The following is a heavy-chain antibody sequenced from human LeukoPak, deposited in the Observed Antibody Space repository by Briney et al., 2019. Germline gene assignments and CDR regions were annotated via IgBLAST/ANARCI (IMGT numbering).Heavy chain of an antibody. CDR1: GGTFSSYA. CDR2: IIPIFGTA. Sequence: SVKLSCKASGGTFSSYAISWVRQAPGQGLEWMGGIIPIFGTANYAQKFQGRLTITADETTNTAYLELSRLRSEETDVYNFAHVGGGGIGVGILGSFDSWGQGTLVTVSS. V-gene: IGHV1-69*01. D-gene: IGHD3-16*01. CDR3: AHVGGGGIGVGILGSFDS. J-gene: IGHJ4*02.